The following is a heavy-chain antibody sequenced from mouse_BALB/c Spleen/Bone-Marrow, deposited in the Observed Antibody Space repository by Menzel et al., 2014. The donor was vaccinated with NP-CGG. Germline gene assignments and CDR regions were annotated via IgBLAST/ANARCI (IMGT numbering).Heavy chain of an antibody. D-gene: IGHD1-1*01. Sequence: EVMLVESGGGLVQPGGSLKLSRAASGFDFSRYWMSWVRQAPGKGLEWIGETNPDSSTINYTPSLKDKFIISRDNAKNTLYLQMSKVRSEDTALYYCARLGYYGAMDYWGQGTTVTVSS. CDR1: GFDFSRYW. V-gene: IGHV4-1*02. J-gene: IGHJ4*01. CDR3: ARLGYYGAMDY. CDR2: TNPDSSTI.